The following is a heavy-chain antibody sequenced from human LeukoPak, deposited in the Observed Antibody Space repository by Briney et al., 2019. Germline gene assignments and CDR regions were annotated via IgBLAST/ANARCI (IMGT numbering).Heavy chain of an antibody. D-gene: IGHD6-6*01. CDR3: AKAGSSGGHYYGLAV. CDR1: GFAFSSYT. CDR2: IIDSGGSM. V-gene: IGHV3-23*01. J-gene: IGHJ6*02. Sequence: GGSLRLSCAASGFAFSSYTMTWVRQAPGKGLEWVSDIIDSGGSMSYADSVQGRFTISRDNSRSTLYLQMDSLRAEDTAVYYCAKAGSSGGHYYGLAVWGQGTTATVSS.